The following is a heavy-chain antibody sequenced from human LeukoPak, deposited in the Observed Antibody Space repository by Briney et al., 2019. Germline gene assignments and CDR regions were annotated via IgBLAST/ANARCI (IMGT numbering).Heavy chain of an antibody. CDR3: ARGPSGFGELLFDY. CDR1: GGSIRSYF. J-gene: IGHJ4*02. CDR2: IYYSGIT. Sequence: SETLSLTCDVSGGSIRSYFWNWVRQPPGKGLEWIGYIYYSGITYSNPSLKSRVTISVDTSKNQFSLKLSYVTAADTAVYYCARGPSGFGELLFDYWGQGILVTVSS. V-gene: IGHV4-59*12. D-gene: IGHD3-10*01.